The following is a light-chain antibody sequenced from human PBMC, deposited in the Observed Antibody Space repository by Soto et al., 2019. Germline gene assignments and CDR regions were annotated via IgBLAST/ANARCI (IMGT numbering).Light chain of an antibody. CDR3: QQRYSWLRV. CDR2: SAY. CDR1: QSVSSS. Sequence: EVVVTQSPDTLSLSPGETATLYCRASQSVSSSVAWYQHKPGQSPRLVVYSAYKRSSGVPARFSGSGSGTDYTLTISGLESDDFAIYYCQQRYSWLRVFGQGTRVEVK. J-gene: IGKJ1*01. V-gene: IGKV3-11*01.